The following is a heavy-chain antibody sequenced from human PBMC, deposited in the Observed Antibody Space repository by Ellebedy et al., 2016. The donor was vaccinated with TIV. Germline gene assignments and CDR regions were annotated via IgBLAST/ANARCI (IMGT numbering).Heavy chain of an antibody. Sequence: GESLKISXGASGFTFSSAWMRWVRQAPGKGLEWVSGISWNSVTKVYADSVQGRFTISRDNGKNILYLQMNNLRAENTAVYYCARVDSWPPQHYFDSWGQGTLVTVSS. J-gene: IGHJ4*02. CDR2: ISWNSVTK. CDR1: GFTFSSAW. V-gene: IGHV3-74*01. CDR3: ARVDSWPPQHYFDS. D-gene: IGHD3-9*01.